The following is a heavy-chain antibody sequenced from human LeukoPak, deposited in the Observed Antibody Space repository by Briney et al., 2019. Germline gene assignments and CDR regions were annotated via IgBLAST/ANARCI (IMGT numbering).Heavy chain of an antibody. CDR3: AREVRSTYYYYMDV. V-gene: IGHV4-61*02. Sequence: SQTLSLTCTVSGGSISSGNYYWSWIRQPAGKGLEWIGRMYTSGSTNYNPSLKSRVTISVDTSKNQFSPKLSSVTAADTAVYYCAREVRSTYYYYMDVWGKGTTVTVSS. CDR2: MYTSGST. J-gene: IGHJ6*03. CDR1: GGSISSGNYY.